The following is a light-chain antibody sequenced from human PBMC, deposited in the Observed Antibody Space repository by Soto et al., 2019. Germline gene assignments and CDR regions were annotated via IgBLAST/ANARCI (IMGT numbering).Light chain of an antibody. V-gene: IGKV1-6*01. CDR2: GAS. CDR3: LQDYNYPFT. J-gene: IGKJ2*01. Sequence: AIQMTQSPSSLSASLGDKVTITCRASQDIRKDLAWYQQKPGKAPQILVYGASTLQTGVASRFSGSGSATDFTLTISSLQPEDYAAYYCLQDYNYPFTFGQGTKVDIK. CDR1: QDIRKD.